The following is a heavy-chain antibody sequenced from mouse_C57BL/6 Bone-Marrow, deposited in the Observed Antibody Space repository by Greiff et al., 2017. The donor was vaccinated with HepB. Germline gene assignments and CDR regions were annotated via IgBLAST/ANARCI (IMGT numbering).Heavy chain of an antibody. CDR1: GYAFSSSW. J-gene: IGHJ2*01. CDR2: IYPGDGDT. D-gene: IGHD1-1*01. Sequence: VQRVESGPELVKPGASVKISCKASGYAFSSSWMNWVKQRPGKGLEWIGRIYPGDGDTNYNGKFKGKATLTADKSSSTAYMQLSSLTSEDSAVYFCARDYYGSPYYFDYWGQGTTLTVSS. V-gene: IGHV1-82*01. CDR3: ARDYYGSPYYFDY.